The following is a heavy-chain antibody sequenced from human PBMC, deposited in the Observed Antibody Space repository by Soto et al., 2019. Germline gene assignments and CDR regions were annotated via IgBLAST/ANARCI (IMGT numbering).Heavy chain of an antibody. J-gene: IGHJ4*02. Sequence: QVQVVESGGGVVQPGRSLRLSCAASGFTFSSFGMHWVRQAPGKGLEWVAVIWHDGENKYYADSANGRFTISRDNSKNTLYLQMNSLRAEDTAVYYCARDPGNDEAMEYWGQGTLVTVSS. CDR1: GFTFSSFG. D-gene: IGHD1-1*01. CDR2: IWHDGENK. CDR3: ARDPGNDEAMEY. V-gene: IGHV3-33*01.